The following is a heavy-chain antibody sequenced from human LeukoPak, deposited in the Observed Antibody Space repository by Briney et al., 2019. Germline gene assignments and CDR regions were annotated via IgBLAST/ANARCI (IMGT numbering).Heavy chain of an antibody. CDR2: IYYSGST. CDR1: GGSISSGGYY. J-gene: IGHJ4*02. Sequence: PSETLSLTCAVSGGSISSGGYYWSWIRQPPGKGLEWIGYIYYSGSTNYNPSLKSRVTISVDTSKNQFSLKLSSVTAADTAVYYCARGYSYGVRYFDYWGQGTLVTVSS. D-gene: IGHD5-18*01. CDR3: ARGYSYGVRYFDY. V-gene: IGHV4-61*08.